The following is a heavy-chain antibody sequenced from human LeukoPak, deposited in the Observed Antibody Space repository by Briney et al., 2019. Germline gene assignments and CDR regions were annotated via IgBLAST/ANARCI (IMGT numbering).Heavy chain of an antibody. CDR2: INWNGGST. D-gene: IGHD1-26*01. CDR1: GFTFDDYG. V-gene: IGHV3-20*04. CDR3: ARFLGGGSYTSVDY. J-gene: IGHJ4*02. Sequence: GGSLRLSCAASGFTFDDYGMSWVRQAPGKGLEWVSGINWNGGSTGYADSVKGRFTISRDNAKNSLYLQMSSLRAEDTALYYCARFLGGGSYTSVDYWGQGTLVTVSS.